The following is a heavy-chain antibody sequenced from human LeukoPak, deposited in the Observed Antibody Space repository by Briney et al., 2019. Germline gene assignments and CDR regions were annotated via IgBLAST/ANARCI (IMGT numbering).Heavy chain of an antibody. CDR3: ARGVSGDYWDF. CDR1: GFIFSDYY. CDR2: ISSTSSYT. V-gene: IGHV3-11*05. Sequence: PGGTLTLSCAASGFIFSDYYRSWIRQAPGKGLEWVSYISSTSSYTNYAGSVKGRFTISRDNAKNSLYLQMNSLRAEGTAVYYCARGVSGDYWDFWGQGTLVTVSS. J-gene: IGHJ4*02. D-gene: IGHD3-22*01.